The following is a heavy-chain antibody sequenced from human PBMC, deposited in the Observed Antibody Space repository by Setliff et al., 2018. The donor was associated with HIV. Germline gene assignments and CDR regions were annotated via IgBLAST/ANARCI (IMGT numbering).Heavy chain of an antibody. V-gene: IGHV4-31*03. D-gene: IGHD3-22*01. CDR1: SGSISSGGYY. Sequence: SETLSLTCTVSSGSISSGGYYWSWIRHHPGKGLEWIGYIHYSGNTYHSPSLESRVTISIDTSKNQFSLKLYSVTAADTAVYYCARETYYYDNPQYYYYYMDVWGKGTTVTVSS. CDR2: IHYSGNT. CDR3: ARETYYYDNPQYYYYYMDV. J-gene: IGHJ6*03.